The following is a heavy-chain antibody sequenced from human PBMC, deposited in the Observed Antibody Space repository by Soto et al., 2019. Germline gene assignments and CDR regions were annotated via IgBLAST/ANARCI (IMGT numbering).Heavy chain of an antibody. CDR1: GFTFSSYA. V-gene: IGHV3-30-3*01. Sequence: GSLRLSCAASGFTFSSYAMHWVRQAPGKGLEWVAVISYDGSNKYYADSVKGRFTISRDNSKNTLYLQMNSLRAEDTAVYYCARGSKVAGTISYWGQGTLVTVSS. D-gene: IGHD6-19*01. CDR3: ARGSKVAGTISY. CDR2: ISYDGSNK. J-gene: IGHJ4*02.